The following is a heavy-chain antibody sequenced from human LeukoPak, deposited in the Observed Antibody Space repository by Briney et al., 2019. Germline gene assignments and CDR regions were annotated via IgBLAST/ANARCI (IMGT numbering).Heavy chain of an antibody. V-gene: IGHV4-61*02. CDR1: GGSISSGSYY. J-gene: IGHJ5*02. Sequence: SETLSLTCTVSGGSISSGSYYWSWIRQPAGKGLEWIGRIYTSGSTNYNPSLKSRVTISVDTSKNQFSLKLSSVTAADTAVYYCARGYRGVTWYNWFDPWGQGTLVTVSS. CDR3: ARGYRGVTWYNWFDP. CDR2: IYTSGST. D-gene: IGHD3-10*01.